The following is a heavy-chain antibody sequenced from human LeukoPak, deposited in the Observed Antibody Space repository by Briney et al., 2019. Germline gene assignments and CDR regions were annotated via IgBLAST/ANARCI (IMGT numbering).Heavy chain of an antibody. V-gene: IGHV3-74*01. CDR1: GFTFSSYW. CDR2: INSAGSTT. CDR3: ARVRAYYYGSGSSTPPYYFDY. Sequence: GGSLRLSCAASGFTFSSYWMHWVRQAPGKGLVWVSLINSAGSTTTYADSVKGRFTISRDNAKNTLYLQMNSLRAEDTAVYYCARVRAYYYGSGSSTPPYYFDYWGQGTLVTVSS. D-gene: IGHD3-10*01. J-gene: IGHJ4*02.